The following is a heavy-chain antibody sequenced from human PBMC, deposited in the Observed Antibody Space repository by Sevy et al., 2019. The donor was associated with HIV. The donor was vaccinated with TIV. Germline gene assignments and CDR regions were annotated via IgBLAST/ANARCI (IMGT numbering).Heavy chain of an antibody. CDR1: GFTFSSYE. J-gene: IGHJ2*01. D-gene: IGHD2-2*01. CDR2: ISSSGSTI. V-gene: IGHV3-48*03. CDR3: ARDGRYCSSTSCHLVERYFDL. Sequence: GGCLRLSCAASGFTFSSYEMNWVRQAPGKGLEWVSYISSSGSTIYYADSVKGRFTISRDNAKNSLYLQMNSLRAEDTAVYYCARDGRYCSSTSCHLVERYFDLWGRGTLVTVSS.